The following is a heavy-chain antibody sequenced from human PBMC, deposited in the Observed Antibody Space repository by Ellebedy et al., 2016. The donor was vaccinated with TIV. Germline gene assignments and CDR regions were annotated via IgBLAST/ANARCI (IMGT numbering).Heavy chain of an antibody. CDR1: GGSISGYH. D-gene: IGHD1-26*01. Sequence: MPSETLSLTCTVSGGSISGYHWSWIRQPPGKGLEWIGFIHYSGSTKYNPSLRSRIIISIDMSKNQFSLKLSSVTAADTAMYYCARIGSYPGGHAFDIWGQGTMGIASS. CDR3: ARIGSYPGGHAFDI. CDR2: IHYSGST. V-gene: IGHV4-59*01. J-gene: IGHJ3*02.